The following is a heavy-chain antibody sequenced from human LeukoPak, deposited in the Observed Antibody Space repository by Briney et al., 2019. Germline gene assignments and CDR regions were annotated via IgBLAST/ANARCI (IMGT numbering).Heavy chain of an antibody. D-gene: IGHD4-23*01. CDR3: ARDRLRWPKIDY. Sequence: SETLSLTCTVSGGSISGDYWSWIRQPAGTGLEWIGRIYTSGSTIYNPSLKSRVTMSVDTSKNQFSLKLNSVTAADTAVYYCARDRLRWPKIDYWGQGTLVTVSS. J-gene: IGHJ4*02. CDR1: GGSISGDY. CDR2: IYTSGST. V-gene: IGHV4-4*07.